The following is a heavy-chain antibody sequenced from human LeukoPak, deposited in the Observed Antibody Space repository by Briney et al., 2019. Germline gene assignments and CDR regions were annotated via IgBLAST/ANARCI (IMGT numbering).Heavy chain of an antibody. D-gene: IGHD2-2*01. J-gene: IGHJ4*02. CDR1: GYNFYSHF. Sequence: GASVKVSCKASGYNFYSHFMHWVRQVPGQGPEWMGLITPSGDQTMYAQTFQGRLTVTRDTSTTTVYMELTGLRSEDTAVYYCAREPPPAAKNFDYWGQGTLVTVSS. CDR2: ITPSGDQT. V-gene: IGHV1-46*02. CDR3: AREPPPAAKNFDY.